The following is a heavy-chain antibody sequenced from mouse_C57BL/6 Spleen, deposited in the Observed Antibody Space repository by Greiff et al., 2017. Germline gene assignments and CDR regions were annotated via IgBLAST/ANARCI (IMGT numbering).Heavy chain of an antibody. V-gene: IGHV1-39*01. CDR2: INPNYGTT. CDR3: ARGGYGYDDYYAMDY. D-gene: IGHD2-2*01. CDR1: GYSFTDYN. J-gene: IGHJ4*01. Sequence: EVKLVASGPELVKPGASVKISCKASGYSFTDYNLNWVKQSYGKSLEWIGVINPNYGTTCYNQKFKGKATLTVDQSSSTAYMQLNSLTSEDSAVYYCARGGYGYDDYYAMDYWGQGTSVTVSS.